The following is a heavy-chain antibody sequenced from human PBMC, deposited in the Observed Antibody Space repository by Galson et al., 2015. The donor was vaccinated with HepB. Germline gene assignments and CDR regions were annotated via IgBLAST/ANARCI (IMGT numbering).Heavy chain of an antibody. CDR3: ARDRARGVIIGNNWFDP. Sequence: SLRLSCAASGFTFSSYWMSWVRQAPGKGLEWVANIKQDGSEKYYVDSVKGRFTISRDNAKNSLYLQMNSLRAEDTAVYYCARDRARGVIIGNNWFDPWGQGTLVTVSS. V-gene: IGHV3-7*01. J-gene: IGHJ5*02. CDR2: IKQDGSEK. CDR1: GFTFSSYW. D-gene: IGHD3-10*01.